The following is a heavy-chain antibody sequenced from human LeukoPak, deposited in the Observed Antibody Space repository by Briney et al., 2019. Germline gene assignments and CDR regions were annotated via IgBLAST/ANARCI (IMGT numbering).Heavy chain of an antibody. D-gene: IGHD3-22*01. J-gene: IGHJ4*02. CDR3: AKDRSNYYDSSGYSDFDY. CDR1: RFTFSTYA. V-gene: IGHV3-23*01. Sequence: GGSLRLSCAASRFTFSTYAMSWVRQAPGKGLEWVSTISGSGGTTYYADSVKGRFTISRDNSKNTLYLQMNSLRAEDTAVYYCAKDRSNYYDSSGYSDFDYWGQGTLVTVSS. CDR2: ISGSGGTT.